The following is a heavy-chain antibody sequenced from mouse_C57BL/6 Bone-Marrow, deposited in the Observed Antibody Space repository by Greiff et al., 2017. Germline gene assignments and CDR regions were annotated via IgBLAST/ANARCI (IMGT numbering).Heavy chain of an antibody. D-gene: IGHD1-1*01. CDR2: INPSNGGT. CDR3: ARWGSDYYGSSFYFDY. V-gene: IGHV1-53*01. J-gene: IGHJ2*01. CDR1: GYTFTSYW. Sequence: QVQLQQPGTELVKPGASVKLSCKASGYTFTSYWMHWVKQRPGQGLEWIGNINPSNGGTNYNEKFKSKATLTVDKSSSTAYMQLSSLTSEDSAVYYCARWGSDYYGSSFYFDYWGQGTTLTVSS.